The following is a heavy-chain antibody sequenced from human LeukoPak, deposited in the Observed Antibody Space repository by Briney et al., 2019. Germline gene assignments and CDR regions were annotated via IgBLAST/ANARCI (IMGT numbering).Heavy chain of an antibody. D-gene: IGHD3-10*02. CDR3: ARDSPVRGYAFDI. V-gene: IGHV4-59*01. Sequence: SETLSLTCTVSGXSISSYYWSWIRQPPGKGLEWIGYIYYSGSTNYNPSLKSRVTISVDTSKNQFSLKLSSVTAADTAVYYCARDSPVRGYAFDIWGQGTMVTVSS. CDR2: IYYSGST. CDR1: GXSISSYY. J-gene: IGHJ3*02.